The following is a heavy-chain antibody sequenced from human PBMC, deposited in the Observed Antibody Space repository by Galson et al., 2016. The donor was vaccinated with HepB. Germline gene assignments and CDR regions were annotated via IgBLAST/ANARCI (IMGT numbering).Heavy chain of an antibody. CDR3: TREHLQRRTGLDL. J-gene: IGHJ4*02. V-gene: IGHV3-11*04. Sequence: SLRLSCAASGFLFGDYYLTWIRQAPGKGLEWLSCISGSGYSIFYADSVEGRFTISRDNAKKSFYLQLNSLRVEDTAVYYCTREHLQRRTGLDLWGRGTLVTVSS. CDR2: ISGSGYSI. D-gene: IGHD6-25*01. CDR1: GFLFGDYY.